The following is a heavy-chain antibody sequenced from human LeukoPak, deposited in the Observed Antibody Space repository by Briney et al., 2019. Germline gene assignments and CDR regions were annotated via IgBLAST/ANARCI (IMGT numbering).Heavy chain of an antibody. CDR2: IGRTDSTI. D-gene: IGHD1-26*01. CDR1: GLTFSNYE. CDR3: ASQREY. V-gene: IGHV3-48*03. Sequence: GGSLRLSCAASGLTFSNYEMNWVRQAPGRGLEWVSYIGRTDSTIYYADSVKGRFTISRDNAKNSLYLQMNSLRAEDTAVYYCASQREYWGQGTLVTVSA. J-gene: IGHJ4*02.